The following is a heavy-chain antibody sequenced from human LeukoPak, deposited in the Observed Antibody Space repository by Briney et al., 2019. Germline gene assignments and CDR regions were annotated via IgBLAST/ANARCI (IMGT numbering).Heavy chain of an antibody. CDR3: ARDRALNIRAYDI. Sequence: GALRPSWAASGFTFRGDKMKWGRQAPGEGPEGGSFISNSGNYIKYADSVKGRFTISRDNAKNSLYLQVNSLRAEDTAMYYCARDRALNIRAYDIWGQGTMVTVSS. CDR1: GFTFRGDK. J-gene: IGHJ3*02. D-gene: IGHD3-10*01. V-gene: IGHV3-21*01. CDR2: ISNSGNYI.